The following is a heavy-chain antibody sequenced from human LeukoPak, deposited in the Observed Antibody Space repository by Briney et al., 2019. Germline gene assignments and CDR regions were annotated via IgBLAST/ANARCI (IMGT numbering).Heavy chain of an antibody. J-gene: IGHJ3*02. V-gene: IGHV3-74*01. D-gene: IGHD1-1*01. CDR3: AGWNAFDI. CDR1: GFTLRSYW. CDR2: INTDGSST. Sequence: GGSLRLSCVPSGFTLRSYWMNWVRHAPGKGLVWVSRINTDGSSTNYADSVKGRFTISRDNAKNTLYLQMNSLRAEDTAVYYCAGWNAFDIWGQGTMVTVSS.